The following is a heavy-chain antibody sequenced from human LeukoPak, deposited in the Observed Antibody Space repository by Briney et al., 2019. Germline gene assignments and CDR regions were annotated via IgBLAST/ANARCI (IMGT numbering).Heavy chain of an antibody. V-gene: IGHV3-74*01. CDR2: IGGDGRTI. Sequence: GGSLRLSCAASGFTVSNYWMSWVRQAPGKGLVWISRIGGDGRTISYADSVKGRFTISRDNAKNTVSLQMNSLRGEDTAVYYCGREDRIVLGNDALDIWGQGTMVTVSS. J-gene: IGHJ3*02. CDR3: GREDRIVLGNDALDI. CDR1: GFTVSNYW. D-gene: IGHD2-8*01.